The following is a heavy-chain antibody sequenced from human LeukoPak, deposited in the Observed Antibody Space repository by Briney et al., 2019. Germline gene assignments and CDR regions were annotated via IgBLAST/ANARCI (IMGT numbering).Heavy chain of an antibody. CDR2: TKNKAYSYTT. CDR1: GFTLSDLY. CDR3: ARDHVRTREYSYGPDY. Sequence: PGGSLRLSCAVSGFTLSDLYMDWVRQAPGKGLEWVGRTKNKAYSYTTQYAASVKGRFTISRDDSKNSLSLQMDSLRAEDTAVYYCARDHVRTREYSYGPDYWGQGTLVTVSS. D-gene: IGHD5-18*01. V-gene: IGHV3-72*01. J-gene: IGHJ4*02.